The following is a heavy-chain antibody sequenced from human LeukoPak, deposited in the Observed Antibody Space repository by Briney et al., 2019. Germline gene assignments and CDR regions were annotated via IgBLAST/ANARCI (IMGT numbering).Heavy chain of an antibody. CDR3: ARARYCSGGSCHYFDY. D-gene: IGHD2-15*01. V-gene: IGHV3-7*03. J-gene: IGHJ4*02. CDR2: IKQDGNEK. CDR1: GFTFSGYW. Sequence: PGGSLRLSCAASGFTFSGYWMSWVRLAPGKGLEWVANIKQDGNEKYYVDSVKGRFSISRDNTKNSLYLQMNSLRAEDTAVYYCARARYCSGGSCHYFDYWGQGTLVTVSS.